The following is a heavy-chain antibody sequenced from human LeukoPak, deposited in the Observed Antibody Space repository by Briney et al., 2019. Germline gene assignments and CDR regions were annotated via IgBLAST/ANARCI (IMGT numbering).Heavy chain of an antibody. V-gene: IGHV3-33*01. D-gene: IGHD2-2*01. CDR2: ICYDGSNK. CDR1: GFTFSSYG. Sequence: GRSLRLSCAASGFTFSSYGMHWVRQAPGKGLEWVAVICYDGSNKYFADSVKGRFTISRDNSKNTLYLQMNSLRAEDTAVYYCARDSKKVPAARFDYWGQGTLVTVSS. CDR3: ARDSKKVPAARFDY. J-gene: IGHJ4*02.